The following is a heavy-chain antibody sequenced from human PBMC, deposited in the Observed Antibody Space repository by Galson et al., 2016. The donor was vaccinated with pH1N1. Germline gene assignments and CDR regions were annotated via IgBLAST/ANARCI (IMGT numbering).Heavy chain of an antibody. CDR3: AKDMRLDYISPSAFDS. J-gene: IGHJ4*02. CDR1: GFKFEDFA. CDR2: IAWDGFTS. Sequence: SLRLSCAASGFKFEDFAINWVRQAPGKALEWVACIAWDGFTSFYADSVKGRFTTFRDNDQNSVYLQMNSLRPDDTAFYYCAKDMRLDYISPSAFDSWGQGTLVTVSS. V-gene: IGHV3-43D*03. D-gene: IGHD3-3*02.